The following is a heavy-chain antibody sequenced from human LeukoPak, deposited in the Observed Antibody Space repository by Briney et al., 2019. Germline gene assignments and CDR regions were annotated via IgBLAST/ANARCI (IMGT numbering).Heavy chain of an antibody. D-gene: IGHD1-26*01. Sequence: ASVKVSCKASGGTFSSHAISWVRQAPGQGLEWMGGIIPIFGTANYAQKFHGRVTITADESTSTAYMELSSLRSEDTAVYYCARKLSSGSYMNYWGQGTLVTVSS. J-gene: IGHJ4*02. V-gene: IGHV1-69*01. CDR2: IIPIFGTA. CDR3: ARKLSSGSYMNY. CDR1: GGTFSSHA.